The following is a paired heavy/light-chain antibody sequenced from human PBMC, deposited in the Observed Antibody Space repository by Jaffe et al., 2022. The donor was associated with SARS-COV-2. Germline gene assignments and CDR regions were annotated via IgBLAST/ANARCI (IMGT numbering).Heavy chain of an antibody. D-gene: IGHD2-15*01. CDR2: ISSSGSTI. J-gene: IGHJ3*02. CDR1: GFTFSSYE. CDR3: ARAFSCSGGSCYISGAFDI. Sequence: EVQLVESGGGLVQPGGSLRLSCAASGFTFSSYEMNWVRQAPGKGLEWVSYISSSGSTIYYADSVKGRFTISRDNAKNSLYLQMNSLRAEDTAVYYCARAFSCSGGSCYISGAFDIWGQGTMVTVSS. V-gene: IGHV3-48*03.
Light chain of an antibody. CDR1: QSVSSN. CDR3: QQYNNWPPGKLT. V-gene: IGKV3D-15*01. Sequence: EIVMTQSPATLSVSPGERATLSCRASQSVSSNLAWYQQKPGQAPRLLIYGASTRATGIPARFSGSGSGTEFTLTISSLQSEDFAVYYCQQYNNWPPGKLTFGGGTKVEIK. J-gene: IGKJ4*01. CDR2: GAS.